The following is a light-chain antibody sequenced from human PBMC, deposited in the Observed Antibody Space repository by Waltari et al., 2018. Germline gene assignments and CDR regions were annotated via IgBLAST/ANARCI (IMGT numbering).Light chain of an antibody. J-gene: IGKJ1*01. Sequence: EIVLTQSSGTLSLSPGEGATVSCRTSQSISSYLAWYQQKPGQAPRLLMYSASRRATGIPDSFSGSGSGTDFSLTISRLEPEVSAVYYCQHYVRLPATFGQGTKVEVK. CDR1: QSISSY. CDR3: QHYVRLPAT. CDR2: SAS. V-gene: IGKV3-20*01.